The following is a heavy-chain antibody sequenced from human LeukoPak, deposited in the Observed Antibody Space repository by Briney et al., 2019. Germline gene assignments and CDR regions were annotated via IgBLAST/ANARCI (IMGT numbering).Heavy chain of an antibody. Sequence: GESLKISCKGSGYTFTDYWIGWVRQMPGKGLEWMGIIYPGDSDTRYSPSFQGQVTISADKSISTAYLQWSSLKASDTAIYYCARSPHYYDSSGYSYWGRGTLVTVSS. CDR1: GYTFTDYW. CDR3: ARSPHYYDSSGYSY. V-gene: IGHV5-51*01. D-gene: IGHD3-22*01. J-gene: IGHJ4*02. CDR2: IYPGDSDT.